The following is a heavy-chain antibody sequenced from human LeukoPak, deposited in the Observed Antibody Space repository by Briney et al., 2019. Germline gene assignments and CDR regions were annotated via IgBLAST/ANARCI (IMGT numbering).Heavy chain of an antibody. CDR1: GGSISSYY. CDR3: ARAKPLDPFDF. Sequence: SETLSLTCTVSGGSISSYYWSWIRQPPGKGLEWIGYIYYSGNTYYNPSLKSRVAISVDTSKNQFSLKVNSVTAADTAVYYCARAKPLDPFDFWGQGTLVTVSS. CDR2: IYYSGNT. J-gene: IGHJ3*01. V-gene: IGHV4-59*01.